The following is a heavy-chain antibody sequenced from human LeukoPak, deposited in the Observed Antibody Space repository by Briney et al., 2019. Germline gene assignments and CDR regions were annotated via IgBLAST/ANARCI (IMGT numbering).Heavy chain of an antibody. D-gene: IGHD6-13*01. Sequence: ASVKVSCKASGYTFTSSDINWVRQATGQGLEWMGWINPNNGNTGYAQKLQGRVTMTRDTSMSTAYMELGSLRSEDTAVYYCVRDTRGAEAADDPFDIWGQGTMVTVSS. J-gene: IGHJ3*02. CDR3: VRDTRGAEAADDPFDI. V-gene: IGHV1-8*02. CDR2: INPNNGNT. CDR1: GYTFTSSD.